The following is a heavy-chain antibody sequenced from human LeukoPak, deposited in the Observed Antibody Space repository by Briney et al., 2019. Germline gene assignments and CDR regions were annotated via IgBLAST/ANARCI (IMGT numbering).Heavy chain of an antibody. CDR3: ATTGGYWTGIFAR. Sequence: GGSLRLSCAASGFTVTTNYMTWVRQAPGKGLEWVSGIHSDGRTYYADSVKGRFTISRDSSKNTLYLQMNSLRAEDTAVYYCATTGGYWTGIFARWGQGTLVTVSS. J-gene: IGHJ1*01. V-gene: IGHV3-53*01. D-gene: IGHD3-3*02. CDR1: GFTVTTNY. CDR2: IHSDGRT.